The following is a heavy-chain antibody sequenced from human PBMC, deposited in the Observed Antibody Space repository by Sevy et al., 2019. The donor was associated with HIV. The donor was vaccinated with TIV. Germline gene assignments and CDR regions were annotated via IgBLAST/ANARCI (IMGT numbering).Heavy chain of an antibody. CDR1: GFTFSTHA. CDR2: ISYDGNIE. D-gene: IGHD3-22*01. Sequence: GSLRLSCAASGFTFSTHAMHWVRQAPGKGLEWVAIISYDGNIEYYPDSVKGRFTISRDDSKNTLYLQMNSLRSEDTALYYCARDLGYESTGYLPLFDNWGQGTLVTVSS. CDR3: ARDLGYESTGYLPLFDN. V-gene: IGHV3-30-3*01. J-gene: IGHJ4*02.